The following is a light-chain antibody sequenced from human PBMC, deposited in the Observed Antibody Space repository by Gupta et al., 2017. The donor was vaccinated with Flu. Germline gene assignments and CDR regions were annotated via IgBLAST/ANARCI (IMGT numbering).Light chain of an antibody. CDR3: QQYYDWPRS. J-gene: IGKJ2*03. CDR2: GAS. CDR1: QSVSSN. Sequence: EIVMTPSPPTLSLSPGARATLSSRARQSVSSNLAWYQQKPGQAPRVLIYGASTRATGIPARFSDSGSGTEFTLTISSLQSEDFAVYYCQQYYDWPRSFGQGTKLEIK. V-gene: IGKV3-15*01.